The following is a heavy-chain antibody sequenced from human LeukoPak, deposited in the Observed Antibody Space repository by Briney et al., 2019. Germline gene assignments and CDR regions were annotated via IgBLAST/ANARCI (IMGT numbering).Heavy chain of an antibody. CDR1: GFTVSSNY. Sequence: PGGSLRLSCAASGFTVSSNYVNWVRQAPGKGLEWVSVIYSGGSTYYADSVKGRFTISRDNSKNTLYLQMSALRAEDTAVYYCVKENSENYYGGGDYWGQGTLVTVSS. J-gene: IGHJ4*02. CDR2: IYSGGST. V-gene: IGHV3-66*01. D-gene: IGHD1-26*01. CDR3: VKENSENYYGGGDY.